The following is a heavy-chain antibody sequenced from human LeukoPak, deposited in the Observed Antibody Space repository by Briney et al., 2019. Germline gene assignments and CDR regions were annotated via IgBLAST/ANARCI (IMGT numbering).Heavy chain of an antibody. CDR3: TTGRFCSGGSCSSSFDF. J-gene: IGHJ4*02. D-gene: IGHD2-15*01. V-gene: IGHV5-51*01. Sequence: GESLKISCTGSGYSFTTYWIGWVRQMPGKGLEWMGLIFPGDSETRYSPSFQGQVTISVDKSINTAYLQWTSLKASDTAIYYCTTGRFCSGGSCSSSFDFWGQGTLLTVPS. CDR2: IFPGDSET. CDR1: GYSFTTYW.